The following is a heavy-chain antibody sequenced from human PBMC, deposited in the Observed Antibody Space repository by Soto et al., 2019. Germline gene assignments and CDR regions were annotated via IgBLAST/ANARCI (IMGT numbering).Heavy chain of an antibody. CDR2: IYYSGST. V-gene: IGHV4-59*01. CDR1: GGSISSYY. Sequence: SETLSLTCTVSGGSISSYYWSWIRQPPGKGLEWIGYIYYSGSTNYNPSLKGRVTISVDTSKNQFSLKLSAVTAADTAVYYCARAGRTYDDTGYYFDYWGQGTLVTVSS. CDR3: ARAGRTYDDTGYYFDY. J-gene: IGHJ4*02. D-gene: IGHD3-3*01.